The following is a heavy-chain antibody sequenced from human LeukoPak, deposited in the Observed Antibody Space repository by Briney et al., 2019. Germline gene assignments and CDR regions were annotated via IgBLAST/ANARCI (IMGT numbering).Heavy chain of an antibody. Sequence: ASVKVSCKASGYTFTSYYMHWVRHAPGQGLEWMGIINTSGGSTSYAQRFQGRVTMTRDMSTSTVYMELSSLRSEDTAVYYCARNFVVGEGAFDIWGQGTMVTVSS. D-gene: IGHD1-7*01. CDR1: GYTFTSYY. J-gene: IGHJ3*02. CDR3: ARNFVVGEGAFDI. V-gene: IGHV1-46*01. CDR2: INTSGGST.